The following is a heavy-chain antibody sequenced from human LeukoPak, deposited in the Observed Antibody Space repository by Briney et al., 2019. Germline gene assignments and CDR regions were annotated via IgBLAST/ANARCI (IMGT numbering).Heavy chain of an antibody. J-gene: IGHJ2*01. V-gene: IGHV4-59*01. CDR3: ARDTVVTYFDL. CDR1: GGSITSYY. Sequence: SETLSLTCTVSGGSITSYYWSWIRQPPGKGLECIGYIYYSGSTYYNPSLKSRVTISVHTSTNQFSLKLSSVTAADTAVYYCARDTVVTYFDLWGRGTLVTVSS. D-gene: IGHD4-23*01. CDR2: IYYSGST.